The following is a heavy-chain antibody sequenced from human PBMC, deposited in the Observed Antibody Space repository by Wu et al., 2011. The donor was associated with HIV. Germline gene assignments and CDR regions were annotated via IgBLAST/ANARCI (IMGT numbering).Heavy chain of an antibody. V-gene: IGHV1-2*02. D-gene: IGHD4-23*01. Sequence: APGQGLEWLGWMNPHNVMYRMHRRSLGRVTMTRDTSTSTAYMELRRLTSDDTAVYYCARDQEMTTLAPNWFDPWGQGTLVTVSS. CDR3: ARDQEMTTLAPNWFDP. CDR2: MNPHNVM. J-gene: IGHJ5*02.